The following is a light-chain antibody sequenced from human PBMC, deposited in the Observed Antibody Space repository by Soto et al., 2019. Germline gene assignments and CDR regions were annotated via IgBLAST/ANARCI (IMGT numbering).Light chain of an antibody. CDR2: GAS. Sequence: SQSPATLSVSPGERATLSCRASQSMSSNLAWYQPWPGQAPRLAIYGASTRATGIPARFSGSGSGTDFALTFSRLEPEDLAVYYCQQYGSSPSTFGQGTRLEIK. V-gene: IGKV3-20*01. CDR1: QSMSSN. CDR3: QQYGSSPST. J-gene: IGKJ5*01.